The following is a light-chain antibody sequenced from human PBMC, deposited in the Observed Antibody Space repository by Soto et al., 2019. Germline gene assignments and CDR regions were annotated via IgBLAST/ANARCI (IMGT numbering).Light chain of an antibody. CDR3: SSYPTSSTHVV. CDR2: DVS. Sequence: QSALTQPASVSGSPGQSITISCTGTRSDVGSYNYVSWYQQYPGKAPKLMIYDVSNRPSGVSYRFSGSKSGNTASLTISGLQAEDEADYYCSSYPTSSTHVVFGGGTKLTVL. V-gene: IGLV2-14*01. J-gene: IGLJ2*01. CDR1: RSDVGSYNY.